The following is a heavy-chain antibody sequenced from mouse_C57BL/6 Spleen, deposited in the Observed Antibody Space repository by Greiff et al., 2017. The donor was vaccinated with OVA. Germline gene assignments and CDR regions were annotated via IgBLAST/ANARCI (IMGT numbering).Heavy chain of an antibody. CDR3: ARDYYGSSSHYFDY. Sequence: QVQLKQPGAELVRPGSSVKLSCKASGYTFTSYWMHWVKQRPIQGLEWIGNIDPSDSETHYNQKFKDKATLTVDKSSSTAYMQLSSLTSEDSAVYYCARDYYGSSSHYFDYWGQGTTLTVSS. J-gene: IGHJ2*01. CDR1: GYTFTSYW. D-gene: IGHD1-1*01. V-gene: IGHV1-52*01. CDR2: IDPSDSET.